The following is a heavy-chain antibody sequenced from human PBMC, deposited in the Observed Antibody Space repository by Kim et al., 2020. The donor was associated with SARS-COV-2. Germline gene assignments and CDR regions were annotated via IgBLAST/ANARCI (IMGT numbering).Heavy chain of an antibody. CDR2: IYHSGST. CDR3: ARDRITMVRGAVDI. J-gene: IGHJ3*02. Sequence: SETLSLTCAVSGGSISSSNWWSWVRQPPGKGLEWIGEIYHSGSTNYNPSLKSRVTISVDKSKNQFSLKLSSVTAADTAVYYCARDRITMVRGAVDIWGQGTMVTVSS. CDR1: GGSISSSNW. V-gene: IGHV4-4*02. D-gene: IGHD3-10*01.